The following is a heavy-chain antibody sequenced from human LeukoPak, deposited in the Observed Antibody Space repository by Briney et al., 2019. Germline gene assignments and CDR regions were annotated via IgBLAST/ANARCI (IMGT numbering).Heavy chain of an antibody. J-gene: IGHJ6*03. CDR2: SYVSGST. CDR1: GGSISSFY. Sequence: PSETLSLACTVSGGSISSFYWSWIRQPPGKGLEWVGYSYVSGSTNYNPSLKSRVTILVDTSKNQFSLKLSSVTAADTAVYYCARESAPMDHYDYYMDVWGKGTTVTVSS. CDR3: ARESAPMDHYDYYMDV. D-gene: IGHD3-22*01. V-gene: IGHV4-59*01.